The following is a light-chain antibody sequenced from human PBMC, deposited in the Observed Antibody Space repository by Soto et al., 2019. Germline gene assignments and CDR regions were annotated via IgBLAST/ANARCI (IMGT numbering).Light chain of an antibody. V-gene: IGLV1-44*01. J-gene: IGLJ2*01. Sequence: QSVLTQSPSASGTPGQRVTISCSGSNSNIGSNTVNWYQQLPGTAPKLLIYRGNQRPSGVPDRFSGSQSGTSASLAISGLQSEDKANYYCAAWDDSLNGVVFGGGTKLTVL. CDR2: RGN. CDR1: NSNIGSNT. CDR3: AAWDDSLNGVV.